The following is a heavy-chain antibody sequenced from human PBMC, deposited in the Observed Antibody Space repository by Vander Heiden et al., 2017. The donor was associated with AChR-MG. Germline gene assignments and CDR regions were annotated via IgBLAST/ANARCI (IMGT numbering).Heavy chain of an antibody. Sequence: QVQPVEEGGGWDKTGGSMRLSSSASGCTCSDYDMSWVRQAPGKGLEWVSYISSSSSYTNYADSVKGLCTISRDNAKNSLYLQMNSLRAEDPAVYYCARELSRGQDSWYYYGMDVWGQGTTVTVSS. CDR3: ARELSRGQDSWYYYGMDV. CDR1: GCTCSDYD. D-gene: IGHD2-15*01. V-gene: IGHV3-11*06. CDR2: ISSSSSYT. J-gene: IGHJ6*02.